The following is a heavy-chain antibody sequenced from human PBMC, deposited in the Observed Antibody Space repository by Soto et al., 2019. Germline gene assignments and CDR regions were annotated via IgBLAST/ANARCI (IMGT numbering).Heavy chain of an antibody. D-gene: IGHD3-3*01. CDR3: AGDKRELRFLGGSYYFGY. Sequence: QVQLVESGGGVVQPGRSLRLSCAASGFTFSSCAMHWVRQAPGKGLEWVALISYDGSNKYYADSVKGRFTISRDNSKNTLYLQMNSLRAEVTAVYYCAGDKRELRFLGGSYYFGYWGQGTLVTVAS. V-gene: IGHV3-30-3*01. J-gene: IGHJ4*02. CDR1: GFTFSSCA. CDR2: ISYDGSNK.